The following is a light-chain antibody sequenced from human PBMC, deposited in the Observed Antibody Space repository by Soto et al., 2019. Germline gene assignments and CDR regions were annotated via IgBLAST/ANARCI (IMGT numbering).Light chain of an antibody. J-gene: IGKJ1*01. CDR3: QQYSGSPPT. CDR1: QSVSSSY. V-gene: IGKV3-20*01. Sequence: EIVLTQSPCTLSSSPGERATLSCRASQSVSSSYLAWYQQKPGQAPRLLIYGASSRPTGIPDRFSGSGSGTEFTLTINRLEPEDFAMYYCQQYSGSPPTFGQGTKVDIK. CDR2: GAS.